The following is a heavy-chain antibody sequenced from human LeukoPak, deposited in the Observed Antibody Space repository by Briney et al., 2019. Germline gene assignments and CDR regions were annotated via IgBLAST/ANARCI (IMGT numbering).Heavy chain of an antibody. CDR1: GITFSSYE. V-gene: IGHV3-48*03. CDR2: IRSSGSPI. D-gene: IGHD5-24*01. CDR3: ASLRWLQFDY. Sequence: GGSLRLSCAASGITFSSYEMSWVRQAPGKGLEWVSYIRSSGSPIYHADSVKGRFTMSRDNAKNSLFPQMDSLRVEDTAVYYCASLRWLQFDYWGQGTLVTVSS. J-gene: IGHJ4*02.